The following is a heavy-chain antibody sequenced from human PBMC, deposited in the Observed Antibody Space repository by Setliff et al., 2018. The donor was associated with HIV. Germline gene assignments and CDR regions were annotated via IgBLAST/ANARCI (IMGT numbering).Heavy chain of an antibody. J-gene: IGHJ4*02. CDR3: ARGTAPRRGTNYGGNYPLDY. V-gene: IGHV4-34*01. CDR1: SGSFSGYF. Sequence: PSETLSLTCAIYSGSFSGYFWSWIRQPPGKGLEWIGEINHGGSTNYNPSLKSRVTISVDTSKNQFSLKLTSVTAADSAVYYCARGTAPRRGTNYGGNYPLDYWGQGTLVTVSS. CDR2: INHGGST. D-gene: IGHD4-17*01.